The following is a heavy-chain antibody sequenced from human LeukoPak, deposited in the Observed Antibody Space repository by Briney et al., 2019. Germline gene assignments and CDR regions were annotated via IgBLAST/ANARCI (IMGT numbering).Heavy chain of an antibody. J-gene: IGHJ3*02. Sequence: PSETLSLTCAVYGGSFSGYYWSWIRQPPGKGLEWIGEINHSGSTNYNPSLKSRVTISVDTSKNQFSLKLSSVTAADTAVYYCARTTGYYDFWSGYYSLGAFDIWGQGTMVTVSS. D-gene: IGHD3-3*01. V-gene: IGHV4-34*01. CDR1: GGSFSGYY. CDR2: INHSGST. CDR3: ARTTGYYDFWSGYYSLGAFDI.